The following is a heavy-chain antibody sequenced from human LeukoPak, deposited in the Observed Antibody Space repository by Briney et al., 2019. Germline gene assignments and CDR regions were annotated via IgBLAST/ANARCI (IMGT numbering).Heavy chain of an antibody. CDR1: GFTFSNYW. CDR3: ARVVDYGSFDP. V-gene: IGHV3-7*01. CDR2: IKEDGTTI. J-gene: IGHJ5*02. Sequence: GGSLRLSCTASGFTFSNYWMGWVRQAPGKGLEWVANIKEDGTTIYYVDSVKGRFTISRDNAKNSRYLQMNSVRDEDTTVYYCARVVDYGSFDPRGQGTLVAVSS. D-gene: IGHD3-16*01.